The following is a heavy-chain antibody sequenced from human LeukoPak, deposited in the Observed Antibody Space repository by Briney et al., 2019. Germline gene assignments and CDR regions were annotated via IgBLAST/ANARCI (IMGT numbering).Heavy chain of an antibody. CDR2: INHSGST. CDR3: ARNPYYYDSSGYYSSGYFQH. D-gene: IGHD3-22*01. V-gene: IGHV4-34*01. CDR1: GGSFSGYY. J-gene: IGHJ1*01. Sequence: SATLSLTCAVYGGSFSGYYWSWIRQPPGKGLEWIGEINHSGSTNYNPSLKSRVTISVDTSKNQFSLKLSSVTAADTAVYYCARNPYYYDSSGYYSSGYFQHWGQGTLVTVSS.